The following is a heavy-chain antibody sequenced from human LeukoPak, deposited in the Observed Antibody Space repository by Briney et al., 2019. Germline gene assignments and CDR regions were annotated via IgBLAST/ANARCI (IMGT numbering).Heavy chain of an antibody. D-gene: IGHD5-12*01. CDR1: GGSFNDYY. J-gene: IGHJ6*02. CDR3: ARGGGGYNGFYYGMDV. Sequence: SETLSLTCAVYGGSFNDYYWNWIRQPPGKGLEWIGYIYYSGSTKYNPSLKSRVTISVVTSKNQFSLRLNSVTAADTAVYYCARGGGGYNGFYYGMDVWGQGTTVTVSS. CDR2: IYYSGST. V-gene: IGHV4-59*01.